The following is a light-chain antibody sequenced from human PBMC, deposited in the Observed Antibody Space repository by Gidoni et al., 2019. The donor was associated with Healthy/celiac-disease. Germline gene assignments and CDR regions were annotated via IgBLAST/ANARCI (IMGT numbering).Light chain of an antibody. Sequence: DIVMTQSPLSLPVTPGEPASISCRSSQSLLHSNGYNYLDWYLQKPGQSPQLLIYLGSNRASGVPDRVSGSGSGTDFTLKISRVEAEDVGVYYCMQALQTPRSFGQXTKLEIK. J-gene: IGKJ2*04. V-gene: IGKV2-28*01. CDR2: LGS. CDR1: QSLLHSNGYNY. CDR3: MQALQTPRS.